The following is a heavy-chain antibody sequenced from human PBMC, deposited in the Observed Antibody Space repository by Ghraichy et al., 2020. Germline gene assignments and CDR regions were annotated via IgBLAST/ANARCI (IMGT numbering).Heavy chain of an antibody. V-gene: IGHV3-48*04. J-gene: IGHJ4*02. D-gene: IGHD3-3*01. CDR3: ARNIAVGAYYPIDY. CDR2: ISGISRTI. CDR1: GFSFSSYS. Sequence: SCAASGFSFSSYSMNWVRQAPGKGLEWVSYISGISRTISYADSVKGRFTISRDNAKKSVYLQMNSLRAEDTAVYYCARNIAVGAYYPIDYWGQGTLVTVSS.